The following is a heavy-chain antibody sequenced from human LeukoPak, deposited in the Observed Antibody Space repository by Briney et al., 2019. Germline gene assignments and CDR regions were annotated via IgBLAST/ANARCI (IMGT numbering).Heavy chain of an antibody. CDR3: AAWNVDYYYGMDV. CDR2: IIPILGIA. CDR1: GGTFSSYA. J-gene: IGHJ6*02. Sequence: ASVKVSCKASGGTFSSYAISWVRQAPGQGLEWMGRIIPILGIANYAQKFQGRVTITADKSTSTAYMELSSLRSEDTAVYYCAAWNVDYYYGMDVWGQGTTVTVSS. V-gene: IGHV1-69*04. D-gene: IGHD1-1*01.